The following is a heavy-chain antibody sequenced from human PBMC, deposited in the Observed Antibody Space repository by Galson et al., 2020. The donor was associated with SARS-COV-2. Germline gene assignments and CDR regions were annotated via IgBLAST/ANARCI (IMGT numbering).Heavy chain of an antibody. CDR1: GFTFSNYS. J-gene: IGHJ4*02. V-gene: IGHV3-48*01. Sequence: GESLKISCEVSGFTFSNYSMNWVRQAPGKGLEWVSYISSTSNTIYYADSVKGRFTISRDNAKNSLYLQMNSLRAEDTAVYYCASYCSSSSCYKGANDYWGQGTLVTVSS. CDR3: ASYCSSSSCYKGANDY. CDR2: ISSTSNTI. D-gene: IGHD2-2*01.